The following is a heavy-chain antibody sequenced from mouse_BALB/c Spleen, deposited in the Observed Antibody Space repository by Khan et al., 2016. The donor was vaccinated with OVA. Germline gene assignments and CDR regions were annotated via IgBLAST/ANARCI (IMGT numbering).Heavy chain of an antibody. CDR1: GYTFTGYW. Sequence: QVQLKQSRTELARPGASVNLSCKASGYTFTGYWMQWVKQRPGQGLEWIGAIYPGDGNTRYTQKFKGKATLTADKSSSTAYMQLSSLASEDSAVYYGARGGITTGYFDYWGQGTTLTVSS. CDR3: ARGGITTGYFDY. D-gene: IGHD1-1*01. J-gene: IGHJ2*01. CDR2: IYPGDGNT. V-gene: IGHV1-87*01.